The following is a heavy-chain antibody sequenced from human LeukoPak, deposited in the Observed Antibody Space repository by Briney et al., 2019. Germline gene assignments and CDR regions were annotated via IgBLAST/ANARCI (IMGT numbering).Heavy chain of an antibody. CDR2: ISSSSSYI. J-gene: IGHJ4*02. V-gene: IGHV3-21*01. CDR3: ARGGDYGGNYFDY. D-gene: IGHD4-17*01. CDR1: GFTLSSNS. Sequence: KPGGSLRPSCAASGFTLSSNSMNWVRQAPRNWLDWVSSISSSSSYIYYADSVKGRFTISRDSAKNSLYLQMSSLRAEDTAVYYCARGGDYGGNYFDYWGQGTLVTVSS.